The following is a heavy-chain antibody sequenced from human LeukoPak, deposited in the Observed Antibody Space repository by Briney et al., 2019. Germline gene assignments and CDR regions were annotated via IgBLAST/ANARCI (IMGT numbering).Heavy chain of an antibody. CDR1: GFTFSSYG. V-gene: IGHV3-30*18. Sequence: GGSLRLSCAASGFTFSSYGMHWVRQAPGKGLEWVAVISYDGSNKYYADSVKGRFTISRDNSKNTLYLQMNSLRAEDTAVYYRAKEGTSVAGKLAYYYYGMDVWGKGTTVTVSS. J-gene: IGHJ6*04. D-gene: IGHD6-19*01. CDR3: AKEGTSVAGKLAYYYYGMDV. CDR2: ISYDGSNK.